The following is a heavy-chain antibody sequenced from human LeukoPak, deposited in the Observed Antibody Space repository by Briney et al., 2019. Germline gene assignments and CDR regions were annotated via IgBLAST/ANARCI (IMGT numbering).Heavy chain of an antibody. D-gene: IGHD3-22*01. CDR3: ARELGTMIVVVITQVGWFDP. Sequence: SVKVSCKASGGTFSSYAISWVRQAPGQGLEWMGRIIPIFGTANYAQKFQGRVTITTDESTSTAYMELSSLRSDDTAVYYCARELGTMIVVVITQVGWFDPWGQGTLVTVSS. J-gene: IGHJ5*02. CDR2: IIPIFGTA. V-gene: IGHV1-69*05. CDR1: GGTFSSYA.